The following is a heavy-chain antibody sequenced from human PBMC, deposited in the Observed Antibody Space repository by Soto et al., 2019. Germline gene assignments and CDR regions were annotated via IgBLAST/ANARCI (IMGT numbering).Heavy chain of an antibody. CDR2: IYHSGGT. V-gene: IGHV4-4*02. CDR3: ARPIAAAGTGIDY. Sequence: QVQLQESGPGLVKPSGTLSLTCAVSGGSISSSNWWSWVRQPPGKGLEWIGEIYHSGGTNYNPSLKSRVPISVATSKNQFALKLRSVTAADPAMYDCARPIAAAGTGIDYWGQGTLVTVSS. CDR1: GGSISSSNW. J-gene: IGHJ4*02. D-gene: IGHD6-13*01.